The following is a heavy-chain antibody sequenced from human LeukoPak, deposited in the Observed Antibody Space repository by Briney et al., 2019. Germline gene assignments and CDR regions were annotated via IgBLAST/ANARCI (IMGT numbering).Heavy chain of an antibody. CDR2: ISYDGSHK. J-gene: IGHJ5*02. CDR3: AKGARGDTVTSIVGLNWFDP. Sequence: LSLTCTVSGGSISSGGYYWSWIRQAPGKGLEWVAVISYDGSHKYYADSVKGRFSISRDNSKNTLYLQMNSLRADDTAVYYCAKGARGDTVTSIVGLNWFDPWGQGTLVTVSS. D-gene: IGHD4-17*01. CDR1: GGSISSGGYY. V-gene: IGHV3-30*18.